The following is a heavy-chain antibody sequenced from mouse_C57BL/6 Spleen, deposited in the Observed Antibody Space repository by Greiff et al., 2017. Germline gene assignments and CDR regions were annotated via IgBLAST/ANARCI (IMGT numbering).Heavy chain of an antibody. CDR3: ARSGEGYFDY. V-gene: IGHV14-2*01. CDR1: GFNIKDYY. Sequence: EVQLQQSGAELVKPGASVKLSCTASGFNIKDYYMHWVKQRTEQGLEWIGRIDPEDGETKYATKFQGKATITADTSSNTAYLQLSSLTSEDTAVYYCARSGEGYFDYWGQGTTLTVSS. D-gene: IGHD3-1*01. J-gene: IGHJ2*01. CDR2: IDPEDGET.